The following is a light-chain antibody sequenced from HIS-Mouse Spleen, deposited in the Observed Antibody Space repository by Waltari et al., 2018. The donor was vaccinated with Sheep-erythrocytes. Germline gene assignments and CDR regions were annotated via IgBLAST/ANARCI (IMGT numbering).Light chain of an antibody. V-gene: IGKV1-6*01. Sequence: AIQLTQSPSSLSASEGASVNITCRASQGIRNDLGWYQQKPGKAPKLLIYAASSLQSGVPSRFSGSGSGTDFTLTISSLQPEDFATYYCLQDYNYPYTFGQGTKLEIK. J-gene: IGKJ2*01. CDR2: AAS. CDR1: QGIRND. CDR3: LQDYNYPYT.